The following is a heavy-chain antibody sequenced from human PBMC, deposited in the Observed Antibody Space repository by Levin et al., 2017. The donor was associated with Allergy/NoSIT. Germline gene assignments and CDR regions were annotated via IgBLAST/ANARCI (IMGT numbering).Heavy chain of an antibody. Sequence: ASVKVSCKAFGGTFSSYAITWVRQAPGQGLEWMGGIIPLFGTANYAQKFQGRVTITADKSTSTAYMYLSRLRSEDTAVYYCARDTAWFRESQNYYYYYMDVWGKGTTVTVSS. V-gene: IGHV1-69*06. D-gene: IGHD3-10*01. CDR2: IIPLFGTA. CDR1: GGTFSSYA. CDR3: ARDTAWFRESQNYYYYYMDV. J-gene: IGHJ6*03.